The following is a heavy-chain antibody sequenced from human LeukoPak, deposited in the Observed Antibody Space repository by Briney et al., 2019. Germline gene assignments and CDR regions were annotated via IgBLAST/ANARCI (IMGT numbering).Heavy chain of an antibody. Sequence: SETLSLTCAVYGGSFSGYYWSWIRQPPGKGLEWIGEINHSGSTNYNPSLKSRVTISVDTSKNQFSLKLSSVTAADTAVYYCARVLADSGSYSFDYWGQGTLVTVSS. CDR2: INHSGST. D-gene: IGHD3-10*01. CDR3: ARVLADSGSYSFDY. J-gene: IGHJ4*02. V-gene: IGHV4-34*01. CDR1: GGSFSGYY.